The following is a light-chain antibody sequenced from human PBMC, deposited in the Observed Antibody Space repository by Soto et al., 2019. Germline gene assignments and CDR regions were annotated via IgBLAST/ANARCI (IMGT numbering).Light chain of an antibody. CDR3: QHYNSYSEA. V-gene: IGKV1-27*01. CDR1: QGISSY. CDR2: SAS. Sequence: DIQLTQSPSSLSASVGDRVTITCWVSQGISSYLNWYRQKPGKVLKVLIYSASNLQSGVPSRFSGSGSGTDFTLTISSLQPDDFATYYCQHYNSYSEAFGQGTKV. J-gene: IGKJ1*01.